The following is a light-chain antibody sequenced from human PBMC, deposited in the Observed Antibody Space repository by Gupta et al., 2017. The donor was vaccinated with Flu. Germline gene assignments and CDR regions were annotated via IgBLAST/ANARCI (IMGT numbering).Light chain of an antibody. Sequence: DMQMTHSPSTLSASVGDRVTITCRASQSISSWLAWYQQKPGKAPKLLIYKASSLESGVPSRFSGSGSGTEFTLTISSLQPDDFATYYCQQYNSYSKTFGQGTKVEIK. CDR2: KAS. V-gene: IGKV1-5*03. CDR3: QQYNSYSKT. CDR1: QSISSW. J-gene: IGKJ1*01.